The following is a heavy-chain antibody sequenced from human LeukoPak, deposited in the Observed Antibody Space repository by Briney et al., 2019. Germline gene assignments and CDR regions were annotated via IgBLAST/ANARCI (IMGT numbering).Heavy chain of an antibody. J-gene: IGHJ4*02. V-gene: IGHV4-59*08. CDR3: ARAGDIAMAYPAYFDY. D-gene: IGHD5-18*01. CDR2: IYYTGTT. CDR1: GGSISSDY. Sequence: PSETLSLTCTVSGGSISSDYWSWIRQPPGKGLEWIGYIYYTGTTNYNPSLKSRVTISMDTSKNQFSLKLSSVTAADTAVYYCARAGDIAMAYPAYFDYWGQGTPVTVSS.